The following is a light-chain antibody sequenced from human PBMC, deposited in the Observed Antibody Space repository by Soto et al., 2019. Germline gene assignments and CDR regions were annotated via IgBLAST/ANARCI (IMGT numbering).Light chain of an antibody. Sequence: EVILTQFPATLSMSPGESATLSCRASENIRTSLACYQHRPGQPPRLLIYDAFNSATGIPPRFSGGGSGTDFALTISGLEPEDFAVSYCQQGASWPPFTFGGGTKVEIK. CDR1: ENIRTS. J-gene: IGKJ4*01. V-gene: IGKV3-11*01. CDR2: DAF. CDR3: QQGASWPPFT.